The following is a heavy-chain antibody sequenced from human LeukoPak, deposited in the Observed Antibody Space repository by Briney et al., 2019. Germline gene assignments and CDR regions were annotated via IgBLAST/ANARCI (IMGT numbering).Heavy chain of an antibody. V-gene: IGHV3-23*01. D-gene: IGHD1-26*01. CDR3: AKVLGSWGETKGDY. CDR1: GFTFSSYA. CDR2: ISGSGGST. Sequence: GGSLRLSCAASGFTFSSYAMSWVRQAPGKGLEWVSAISGSGGSTYYADSVKGRFTISRDNSKNTLYLQMNSLRAEDTAVYYWAKVLGSWGETKGDYGGQGPLVPVS. J-gene: IGHJ4*02.